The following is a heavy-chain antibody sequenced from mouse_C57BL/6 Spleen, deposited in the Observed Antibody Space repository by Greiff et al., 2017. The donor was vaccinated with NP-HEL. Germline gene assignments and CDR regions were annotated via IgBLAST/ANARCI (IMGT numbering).Heavy chain of an antibody. CDR2: IDPSDSET. D-gene: IGHD1-1*01. J-gene: IGHJ3*01. CDR3: ARARYGSSSFAY. V-gene: IGHV1-52*01. CDR1: GYTFTSYW. Sequence: QVQLQQPGAELVRPGSSVKLSCKASGYTFTSYWMHWVKQRPIQGLEWIGNIDPSDSETHYNQKFKDKATLTVDKSSSTAYMQLSSLTSEDSAVYYCARARYGSSSFAYWGQGTLVTVSA.